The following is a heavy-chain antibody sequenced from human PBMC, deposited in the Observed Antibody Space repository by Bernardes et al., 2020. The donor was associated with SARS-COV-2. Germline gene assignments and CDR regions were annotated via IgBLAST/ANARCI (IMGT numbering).Heavy chain of an antibody. J-gene: IGHJ4*02. CDR3: ARDEAGLFVSGSYYSLDF. Sequence: ASVKVSCKTSGFSFDRYHITWVRQAPGQGLEWMGSISTQNGNANYSDSLQGRLTMTTDASTNTAYMDLRALRFDDTAVYFCARDEAGLFVSGSYYSLDFWGQGTLVTVSS. D-gene: IGHD3-10*01. CDR2: ISTQNGNA. V-gene: IGHV1-18*01. CDR1: GFSFDRYH.